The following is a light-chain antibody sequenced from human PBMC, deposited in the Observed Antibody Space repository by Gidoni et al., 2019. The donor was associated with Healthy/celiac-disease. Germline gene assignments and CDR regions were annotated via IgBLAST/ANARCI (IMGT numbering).Light chain of an antibody. Sequence: DIVMTQSPDSLSVSLGERATINCKYSQSVLYSSNNKNYLAWYQQKPGQPPKLLIYWASTRESGVPDRFRGSGSGTDFTLTISSLQAEDVAVYYCQQYYSTHWTFGQGTKVEIK. V-gene: IGKV4-1*01. CDR2: WAS. J-gene: IGKJ1*01. CDR1: QSVLYSSNNKNY. CDR3: QQYYSTHWT.